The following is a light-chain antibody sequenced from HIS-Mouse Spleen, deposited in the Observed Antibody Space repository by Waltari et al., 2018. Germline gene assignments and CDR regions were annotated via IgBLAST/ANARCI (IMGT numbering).Light chain of an antibody. CDR2: GKN. J-gene: IGLJ3*02. CDR3: NSRDSSGNHWV. CDR1: SLRSYY. V-gene: IGLV3-19*01. Sequence: SSELTQDPAVSVALGQTVRITCQGNSLRSYYASRYQHKPGQAPLLVIYGKNNRPPGIPDRFSGSSSGNTASLTITGAQAEDEADYYCNSRDSSGNHWVFGGGTKLTVL.